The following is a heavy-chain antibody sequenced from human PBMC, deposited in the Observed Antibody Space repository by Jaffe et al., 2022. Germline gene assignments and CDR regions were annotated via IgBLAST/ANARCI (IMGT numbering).Heavy chain of an antibody. Sequence: EVQLVESGGGLVKPGGSLRLSCAASGFTFSSYSMNWVRQAPGKGLEWVSSISSSSSYIYYADSVKGRFTISRDNAKNSLYLQMNSLRAEDTAVYYCARDGGYYDFWSGYYNGGRDYYYYYMDVWGKGTTVTVSS. V-gene: IGHV3-21*01. CDR3: ARDGGYYDFWSGYYNGGRDYYYYYMDV. D-gene: IGHD3-3*01. CDR2: ISSSSSYI. CDR1: GFTFSSYS. J-gene: IGHJ6*03.